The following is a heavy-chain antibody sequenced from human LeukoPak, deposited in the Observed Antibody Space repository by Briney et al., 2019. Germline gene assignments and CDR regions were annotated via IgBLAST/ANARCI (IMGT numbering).Heavy chain of an antibody. CDR2: IYTSGST. J-gene: IGHJ4*01. CDR1: GGSISRGSYY. Sequence: SQTLSLTCTVSGGSISRGSYYWSWIRQPAGKGLEWIGRIYTSGSTNYNPSLKSRVTISVDTSKNQFSMKLSSVTAADTAVYYCARRVPPGGGDCTGSNCHXVYYFDY. D-gene: IGHD2-15*01. V-gene: IGHV4-61*02. CDR3: ARRVPPGGGDCTGSNCHXVYYFDY.